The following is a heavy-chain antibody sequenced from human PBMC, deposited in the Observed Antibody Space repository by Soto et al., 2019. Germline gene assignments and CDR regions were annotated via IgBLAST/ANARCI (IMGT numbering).Heavy chain of an antibody. Sequence: GGSLRLSCAASGFTFSSYAMNWVRQAPGKGLEWVSGISESGGHNTYYADSVKGRFTISRDDSKNTLYLQMNSLRAEDTAVYYCARDRTGAHFDFWGQGTLVTVSS. CDR3: ARDRTGAHFDF. V-gene: IGHV3-23*01. CDR1: GFTFSSYA. J-gene: IGHJ4*02. D-gene: IGHD7-27*01. CDR2: ISESGGHNT.